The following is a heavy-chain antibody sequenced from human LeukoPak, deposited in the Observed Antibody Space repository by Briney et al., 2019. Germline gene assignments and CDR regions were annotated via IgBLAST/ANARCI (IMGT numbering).Heavy chain of an antibody. D-gene: IGHD3-22*01. J-gene: IGHJ4*02. Sequence: ASVKVSCKASGGTFSSYAISWVRQAPGQGLEWMGRIIPILGIANYAQKFQGRVTITADKSTSTAYMELSSLRSEDTAVYYCASSLARDYYDSSGYYLYWGQGTLVTVSS. CDR1: GGTFSSYA. V-gene: IGHV1-69*04. CDR2: IIPILGIA. CDR3: ASSLARDYYDSSGYYLY.